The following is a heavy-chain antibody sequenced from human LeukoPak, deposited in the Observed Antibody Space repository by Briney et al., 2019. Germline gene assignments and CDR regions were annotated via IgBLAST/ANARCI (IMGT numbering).Heavy chain of an antibody. CDR2: ITPNSGGT. CDR3: ARVRVTTARRQYNWFDP. V-gene: IGHV1-2*02. CDR1: GYTFTGYY. J-gene: IGHJ5*02. Sequence: ASVKVSCKASGYTFTGYYMHWVRQAPGQGLEWMGWITPNSGGTNYAQKFQGRVTMTRDTSISTAYMELSRLRSDDTAVYYCARVRVTTARRQYNWFDPWGQGTLVTVSS. D-gene: IGHD4-17*01.